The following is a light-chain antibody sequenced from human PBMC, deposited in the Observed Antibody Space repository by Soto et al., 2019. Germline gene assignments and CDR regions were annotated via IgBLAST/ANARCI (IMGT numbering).Light chain of an antibody. CDR2: DVS. CDR3: QRYDYYRT. V-gene: IGKV1-5*01. CDR1: QSVAAS. Sequence: DIQMTQSPSTLSASVGDSVTITCRASQSVAASLAWYQQKPGEAPKLLIYDVSNLETGVPSRFSGSGSGTEFSLTIRSLQLDDFASYYCQRYDYYRTFGPGTKVDIX. J-gene: IGKJ3*01.